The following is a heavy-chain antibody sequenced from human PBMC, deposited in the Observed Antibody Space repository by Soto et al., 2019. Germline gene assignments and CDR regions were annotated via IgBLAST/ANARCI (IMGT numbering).Heavy chain of an antibody. Sequence: QVHLVQSGAEVKKPGASVKVSCKASGYTFTSYYMHWVRQAPGQGLEWMGVINPGGGSTTYAQRFQGRVTVTRDTSTSTVYMELSSLRSEDTAVYYCARETIIVGAKAFDYWGQGTLVTVSS. D-gene: IGHD1-26*01. V-gene: IGHV1-46*01. CDR2: INPGGGST. J-gene: IGHJ4*02. CDR1: GYTFTSYY. CDR3: ARETIIVGAKAFDY.